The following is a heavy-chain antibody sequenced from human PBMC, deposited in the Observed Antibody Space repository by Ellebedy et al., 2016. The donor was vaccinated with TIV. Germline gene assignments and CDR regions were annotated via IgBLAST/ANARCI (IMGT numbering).Heavy chain of an antibody. CDR2: IIPIFGTA. V-gene: IGHV1-69*13. CDR3: AREGQGYKGGYFDY. CDR1: GGTFSSYA. D-gene: IGHD5-24*01. J-gene: IGHJ4*02. Sequence: AASVKVSCKASGGTFSSYAISWVRQAPGQGLEWMGGIIPIFGTANYAQKFQGRVTITADESTSTAYMELSSLRSEDTAVYYCAREGQGYKGGYFDYWGQGTLVTVSS.